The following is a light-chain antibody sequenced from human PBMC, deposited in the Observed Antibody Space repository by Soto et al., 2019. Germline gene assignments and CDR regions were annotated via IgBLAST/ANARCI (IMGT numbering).Light chain of an antibody. CDR1: GSDVGYYNY. CDR2: EVS. J-gene: IGLJ1*01. Sequence: SVLTQPASVSGSPGQSITISCTGTGSDVGYYNYVSWYQQHPGKAPKLMIYEVSNRPSGVSNRFSGSKSVNTASLTISGLQAEDEADYYCSSYTSSRSYVFGTGTKVTVL. CDR3: SSYTSSRSYV. V-gene: IGLV2-14*01.